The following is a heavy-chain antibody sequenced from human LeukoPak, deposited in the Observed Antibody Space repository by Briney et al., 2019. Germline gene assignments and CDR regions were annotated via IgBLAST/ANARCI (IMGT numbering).Heavy chain of an antibody. CDR3: ARGMVGATVDY. V-gene: IGHV1-3*01. D-gene: IGHD1-26*01. CDR1: GYTFTSYS. Sequence: ASVKVSCKASGYTFTSYSMHWVRQAPGQRLEWMGWINCGNGNTKYSQKFQGRVGITRDTSASTAYMELRSLRSDDTAVYYCARGMVGATVDYWGQGTLVTVSS. J-gene: IGHJ4*02. CDR2: INCGNGNT.